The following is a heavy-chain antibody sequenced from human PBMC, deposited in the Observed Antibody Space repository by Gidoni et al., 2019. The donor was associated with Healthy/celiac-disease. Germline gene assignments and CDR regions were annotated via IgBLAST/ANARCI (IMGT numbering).Heavy chain of an antibody. Sequence: QLQLQESGPGLVKLSETLSLTCTVSGGSISSSSYYWGWIRQPPGKGLEWIGSIYYSGSTYYNPSLKSRVTISVDTSKNQFSLKLRSVTAADTAVYYCARQSVDTGMVPDYWGQGTLVTVSS. CDR2: IYYSGST. D-gene: IGHD5-18*01. J-gene: IGHJ4*02. CDR1: GGSISSSSYY. CDR3: ARQSVDTGMVPDY. V-gene: IGHV4-39*01.